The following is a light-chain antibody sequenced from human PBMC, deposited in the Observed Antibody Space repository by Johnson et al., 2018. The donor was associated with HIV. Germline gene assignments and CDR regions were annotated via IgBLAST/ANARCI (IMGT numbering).Light chain of an antibody. CDR2: EKN. V-gene: IGLV1-51*02. J-gene: IGLJ1*01. CDR1: TYNIGNNY. Sequence: HSVLTQPPSVSAAPGQKVTISCSGSTYNIGNNYVSWYQQLPGTAPKLLIYEKNRRPSGIPDRFSGSKSGTSATLGITGLQTGDEADDYCGTWDSSLSALYVFGTSTKVTVL. CDR3: GTWDSSLSALYV.